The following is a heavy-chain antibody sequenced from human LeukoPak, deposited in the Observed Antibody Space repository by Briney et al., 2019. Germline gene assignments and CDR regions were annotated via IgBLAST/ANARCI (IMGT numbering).Heavy chain of an antibody. CDR3: ASGLIVGVHFDY. Sequence: GGSLRLSCAASGFTFSSYWMSWVRQAPGKGLEWVANIKQDANEKYYVGSVKGRFTISRDNARNSLYLQMNSLRAEDTAVYYCASGLIVGVHFDYWGQGTLVTVSS. J-gene: IGHJ4*02. D-gene: IGHD1-26*01. V-gene: IGHV3-7*05. CDR2: IKQDANEK. CDR1: GFTFSSYW.